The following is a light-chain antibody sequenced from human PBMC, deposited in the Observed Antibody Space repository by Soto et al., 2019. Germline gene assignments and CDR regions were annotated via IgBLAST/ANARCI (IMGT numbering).Light chain of an antibody. Sequence: DIQMTQSPSSLSASVGDSVTITCRASQSIASYLNWFQQKPGKAPRLLIYEISTLQSGVPSRFSGSGSWTDFTLTISGLQHEDFDTYFCLQTYSAPYTFGQGTSLEIK. V-gene: IGKV1-39*01. J-gene: IGKJ2*01. CDR1: QSIASY. CDR3: LQTYSAPYT. CDR2: EIS.